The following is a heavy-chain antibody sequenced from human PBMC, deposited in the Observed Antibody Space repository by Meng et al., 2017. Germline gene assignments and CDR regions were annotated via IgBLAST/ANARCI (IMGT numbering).Heavy chain of an antibody. Sequence: GGSLRLSCAASGFTLDDYAMHWVRQAPGKGLEWVSGISWNSGSIGYADSVKGRFTISRDNAKNSLYLQMNSLRAEDTAVYYCARVGKELVWSNYRYYYGMDVWGQGTTVTVSS. CDR2: ISWNSGSI. V-gene: IGHV3-9*01. J-gene: IGHJ6*02. CDR3: ARVGKELVWSNYRYYYGMDV. CDR1: GFTLDDYA. D-gene: IGHD4-11*01.